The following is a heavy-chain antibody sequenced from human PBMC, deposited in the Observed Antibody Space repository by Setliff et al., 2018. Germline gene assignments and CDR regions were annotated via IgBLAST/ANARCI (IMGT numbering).Heavy chain of an antibody. V-gene: IGHV4-34*01. CDR2: INHSGST. Sequence: SETLSLTCAVYGGSFTDHFWSWIRQPPGKGLEWIGEINHSGSTNYNPSLKSRLSISVDASKNQFSLKLTSVTAADTAVYFCARGYRGYYNFWSGSQGANWFDPWGQGTLVTVSS. CDR1: GGSFTDHF. J-gene: IGHJ5*02. CDR3: ARGYRGYYNFWSGSQGANWFDP. D-gene: IGHD3-3*01.